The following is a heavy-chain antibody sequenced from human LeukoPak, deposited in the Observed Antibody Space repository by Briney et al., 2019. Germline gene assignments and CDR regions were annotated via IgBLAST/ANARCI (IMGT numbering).Heavy chain of an antibody. D-gene: IGHD7-27*01. CDR2: IDPSDSYT. Sequence: GGSLRLSCKGSGYSFTSYWISWVRQMPGKGLEWMGRIDPSDSYTNYSPSFQGHVTISADKSINAAYLQWSSLKASDTAMYYCARLGSNNYFDPWGQGTLVTVSS. CDR1: GYSFTSYW. CDR3: ARLGSNNYFDP. J-gene: IGHJ5*02. V-gene: IGHV5-10-1*01.